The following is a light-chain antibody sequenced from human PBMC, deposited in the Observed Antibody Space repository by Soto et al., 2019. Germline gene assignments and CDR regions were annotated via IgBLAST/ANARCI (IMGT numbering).Light chain of an antibody. J-gene: IGLJ2*01. CDR2: DIN. Sequence: QSVLTQPPSVSAAPGQKVTISCSGSSSNIGRNYVSWYQQVPGTAPKLLIYDINKRPSGIPDRFSGSKSGTSATLGITGLQTGDEADYYCGTWDSSLTHVLFGGGTKLT. CDR1: SSNIGRNY. CDR3: GTWDSSLTHVL. V-gene: IGLV1-51*01.